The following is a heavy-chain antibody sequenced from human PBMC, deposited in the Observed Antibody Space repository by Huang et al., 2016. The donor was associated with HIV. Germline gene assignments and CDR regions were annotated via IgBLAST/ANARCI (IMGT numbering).Heavy chain of an antibody. CDR1: GFTFNNFG. CDR3: AKESRWYSDLDN. Sequence: QVQLVESGGGVVQPGRSLRLSCVASGFTFNNFGMHWVRQAPGKGVEWVAVISYDGSNGRYSESVKGRFTISRDNPMDTLYLQMNSLRPDDTAVYYCAKESRWYSDLDNWGQGTLVTVSS. D-gene: IGHD2-15*01. V-gene: IGHV3-30*18. J-gene: IGHJ4*02. CDR2: ISYDGSNG.